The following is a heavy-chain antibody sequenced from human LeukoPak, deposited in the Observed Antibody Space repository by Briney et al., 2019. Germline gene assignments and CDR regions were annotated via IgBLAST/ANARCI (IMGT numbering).Heavy chain of an antibody. CDR1: GGSISSYY. CDR3: ARFYGSGSLNYYYYYYMDV. Sequence: KPSETLSLTCTVSGGSISSYYWSWIRQPPGKGLEWIGYIYYSGSTNYNPSLKSRVTISVDTSMNQFSLKLSSVTAADTAVYYCARFYGSGSLNYYYYYYMDVWGKGTTVTVSS. D-gene: IGHD3-10*01. V-gene: IGHV4-59*01. J-gene: IGHJ6*03. CDR2: IYYSGST.